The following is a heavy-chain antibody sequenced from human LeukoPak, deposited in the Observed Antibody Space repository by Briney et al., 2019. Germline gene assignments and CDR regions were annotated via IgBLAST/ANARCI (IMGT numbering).Heavy chain of an antibody. CDR1: GGSISSYY. Sequence: SETLSLTCTVSGGSISSYYWSWIRQPPGKGLEWFGYIYYSGSTKYNPSLKSRVTISVDTSKTQFSLKLSSVTPADTAVYYGARAPPRFLEWLQVPAGCDAFDIWGQETMVTVSS. J-gene: IGHJ3*02. D-gene: IGHD3-3*01. V-gene: IGHV4-59*01. CDR3: ARAPPRFLEWLQVPAGCDAFDI. CDR2: IYYSGST.